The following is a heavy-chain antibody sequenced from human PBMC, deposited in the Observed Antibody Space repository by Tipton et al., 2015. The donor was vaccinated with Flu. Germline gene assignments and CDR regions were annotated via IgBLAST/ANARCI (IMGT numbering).Heavy chain of an antibody. CDR3: AKSGWSHNGRPFDI. D-gene: IGHD6-19*01. CDR1: GGSFSGYY. Sequence: GLVKPSETLSLTCAVYGGSFSGYYWSWIRQPPGKGLEWIGEINHSGSTNYNPSLKSRVTISVDTSKNQFSLKLSSVTAADTAVYYCAKSGWSHNGRPFDIWGQGTTVTVSS. V-gene: IGHV4-34*01. J-gene: IGHJ3*02. CDR2: INHSGST.